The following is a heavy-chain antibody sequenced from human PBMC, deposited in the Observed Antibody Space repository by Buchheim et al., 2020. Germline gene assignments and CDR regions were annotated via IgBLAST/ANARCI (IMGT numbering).Heavy chain of an antibody. CDR1: GFTFSSYA. J-gene: IGHJ6*02. CDR3: ARDPSGRGMDV. CDR2: VGMAGDT. Sequence: EVQLVESGGGLVQPGGSLRLSCAASGFTFSSYAMQWIRQVTGKGLEWVSAVGMAGDTHYSASVRGRFTIARENAQNSLYLKMNNLRAGDTAVYYCARDPSGRGMDVWGQGTT. V-gene: IGHV3-13*04.